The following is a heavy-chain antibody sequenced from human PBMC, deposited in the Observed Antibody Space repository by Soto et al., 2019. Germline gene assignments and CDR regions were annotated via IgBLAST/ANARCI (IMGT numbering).Heavy chain of an antibody. Sequence: QVQLQESGPGLVKPSQTLSLTCTVSGGSISSGDYYWSWIRQPPGKGLEWIGYIYSSGSTKYNPSLKSRVTISLDTSSNQFSLKLTSVTAADTAVYYCARDIRGYSRAFDYWGQGTLVTVSS. CDR2: IYSSGST. V-gene: IGHV4-61*08. CDR3: ARDIRGYSRAFDY. D-gene: IGHD5-18*01. CDR1: GGSISSGDYY. J-gene: IGHJ4*02.